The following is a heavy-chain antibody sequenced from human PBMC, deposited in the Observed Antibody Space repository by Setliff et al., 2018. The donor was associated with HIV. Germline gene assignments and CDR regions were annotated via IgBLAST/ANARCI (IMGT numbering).Heavy chain of an antibody. CDR2: ISASATYI. CDR1: GFTFSNCS. V-gene: IGHV3-21*01. D-gene: IGHD3-9*01. Sequence: GESLKISCAASGFTFSNCSMNWVRQTPGKGLEWVSSISASATYIYYADSVKGRFTISRDNAENSLYLQMNSLRAEDTAVYYCARDNGRYFDRGWFDPWGQGALV. CDR3: ARDNGRYFDRGWFDP. J-gene: IGHJ5*02.